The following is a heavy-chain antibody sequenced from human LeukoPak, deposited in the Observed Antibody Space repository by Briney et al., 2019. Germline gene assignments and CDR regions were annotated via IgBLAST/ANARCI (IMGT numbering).Heavy chain of an antibody. V-gene: IGHV1-18*01. Sequence: ASVKVSCKASGYTFSSYGITWVRQAPGQGLEWMGWISVYNGNTNYAQKLQGRVTMTTDTSTSTAYMELRSLRSDDTAVYYCARDLGAGIGFDYWGQGTLVTVSS. D-gene: IGHD3-10*01. CDR1: GYTFSSYG. J-gene: IGHJ4*02. CDR3: ARDLGAGIGFDY. CDR2: ISVYNGNT.